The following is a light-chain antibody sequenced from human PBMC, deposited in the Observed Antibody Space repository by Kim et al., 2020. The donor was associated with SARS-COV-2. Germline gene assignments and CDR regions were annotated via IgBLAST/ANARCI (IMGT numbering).Light chain of an antibody. CDR3: QHYGSSLYT. J-gene: IGKJ2*01. CDR1: QSVSSSY. V-gene: IGKV3-20*01. CDR2: GAS. Sequence: LSPWERVTLSCRASQSVSSSYLAWYQQKPGQAPRLLIYGASSRATGIPDRFSGSGSGTDFTLTISRLEPEDFAVYYCQHYGSSLYTFGQGTKLEI.